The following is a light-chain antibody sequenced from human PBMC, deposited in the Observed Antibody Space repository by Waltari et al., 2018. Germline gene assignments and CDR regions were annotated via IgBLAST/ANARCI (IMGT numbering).Light chain of an antibody. V-gene: IGKV3-20*01. CDR2: GAS. Sequence: EIVLTQSPGTLSLSPGERATLSCRASQSVGSSYLAWYQQKPGQAPRLLIYGASSRATGIPDRISGSGSGTDFTLTLSSLEPEDFAVYYCQQHGTSPFTFGQGTKVEIK. CDR1: QSVGSSY. CDR3: QQHGTSPFT. J-gene: IGKJ2*01.